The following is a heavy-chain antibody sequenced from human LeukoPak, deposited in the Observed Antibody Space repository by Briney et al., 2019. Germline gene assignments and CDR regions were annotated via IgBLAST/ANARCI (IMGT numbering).Heavy chain of an antibody. CDR1: GGSISSSSYY. V-gene: IGHV4-39*01. Sequence: SETLSLTCTVSGGSISSSSYYWGWIRQPPGKGLEWIGSIYYSGSTYYNPSLKSRVTISVDTSKNQFSLKLSSVTAADTAVYYCARGRTYYYDSSGSITYYFDYWGQGTLVTVSS. D-gene: IGHD3-22*01. CDR2: IYYSGST. CDR3: ARGRTYYYDSSGSITYYFDY. J-gene: IGHJ4*02.